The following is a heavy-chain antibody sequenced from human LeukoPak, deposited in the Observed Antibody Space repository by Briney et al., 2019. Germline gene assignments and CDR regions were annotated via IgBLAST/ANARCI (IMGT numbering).Heavy chain of an antibody. CDR3: ASELGYCSSTSCPWRAFDI. D-gene: IGHD2-2*01. Sequence: GGSLRLSCAASGFTFSSYSMNWVRQAPGKGLGWVSSISSSSSYIYYADSVKGRFTISRDNAKNSLYLQMNSLRAEDTAVYYCASELGYCSSTSCPWRAFDIWGQGTMVTVSS. J-gene: IGHJ3*02. CDR1: GFTFSSYS. CDR2: ISSSSSYI. V-gene: IGHV3-21*01.